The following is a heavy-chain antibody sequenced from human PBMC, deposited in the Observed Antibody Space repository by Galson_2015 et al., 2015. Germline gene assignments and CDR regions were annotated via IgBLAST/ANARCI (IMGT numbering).Heavy chain of an antibody. J-gene: IGHJ4*02. CDR1: GFTFSSYG. CDR2: IWYDGSNK. V-gene: IGHV3-33*01. D-gene: IGHD3-16*01. Sequence: SLRLSCAASGFTFSSYGMHWVRQAPDKGLEWVAVIWYDGSNKYYADSVKGRFTISRDNSKNTLYLQMNSLRAEDTAVYYCAREYGGTFFSGLLWYWGQGTLVTVSS. CDR3: AREYGGTFFSGLLWY.